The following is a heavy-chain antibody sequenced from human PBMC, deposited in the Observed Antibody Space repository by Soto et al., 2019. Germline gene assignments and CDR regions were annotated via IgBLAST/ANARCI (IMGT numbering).Heavy chain of an antibody. D-gene: IGHD4-17*01. Sequence: GGSLRLSCVASGFTFSSYGMHWVRQAPGKGLEWVAVISHDGRNKHYADSVKGRFSISRDNSKSTLFLQVDSLRDEDTAVFYCAKDQIIDGEYGHSQEAVYYYSLDVWGQGTTVTVSS. CDR3: AKDQIIDGEYGHSQEAVYYYSLDV. V-gene: IGHV3-30*18. CDR1: GFTFSSYG. CDR2: ISHDGRNK. J-gene: IGHJ6*02.